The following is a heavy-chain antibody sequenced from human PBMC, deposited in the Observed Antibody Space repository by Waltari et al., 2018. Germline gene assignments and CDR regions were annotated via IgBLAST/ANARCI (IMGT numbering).Heavy chain of an antibody. CDR2: VSYSGST. CDR1: GASITNGPYF. V-gene: IGHV4-31*03. Sequence: QVQLQESGPGLVKPSQTLSLTCTVSGASITNGPYFWNWIRQHPGKGLDWIGNVSYSGSTHYNPSLTRRVTISIDPSKNQCSLGLSSVTAADPAVYYCVTRPPEAICFPYFDCWGQGALVTVSS. D-gene: IGHD3-3*01. J-gene: IGHJ4*02. CDR3: VTRPPEAICFPYFDC.